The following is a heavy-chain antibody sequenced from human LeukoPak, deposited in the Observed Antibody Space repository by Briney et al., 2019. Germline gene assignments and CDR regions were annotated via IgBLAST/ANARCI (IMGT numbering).Heavy chain of an antibody. Sequence: GGSLRLSCAASGFTFSSYEMHWVRQAPGKGLEWVSYISSSGSTIYYADSVKGRFTISRDNAKNTLYLQMDSLRAEDTAVYYCATPPTVTRNYWGQGTLVTVSS. CDR2: ISSSGSTI. J-gene: IGHJ4*02. D-gene: IGHD4-17*01. CDR3: ATPPTVTRNY. V-gene: IGHV3-48*03. CDR1: GFTFSSYE.